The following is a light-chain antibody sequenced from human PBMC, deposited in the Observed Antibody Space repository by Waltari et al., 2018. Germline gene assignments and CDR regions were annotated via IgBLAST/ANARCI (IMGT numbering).Light chain of an antibody. J-gene: IGLJ3*02. V-gene: IGLV8-61*01. CDR1: SGSVSTTYY. CDR3: VLSMGSGIWV. Sequence: QTVVTQEPSLSVSPGGTVTLPCGLSSGSVSTTYYPSWYPQAPGQAPLTLIFDTNTRSSGVPDRFSGSILDNKAALTITGAQADDESDYYCVLSMGSGIWVFGGGTKLTVL. CDR2: DTN.